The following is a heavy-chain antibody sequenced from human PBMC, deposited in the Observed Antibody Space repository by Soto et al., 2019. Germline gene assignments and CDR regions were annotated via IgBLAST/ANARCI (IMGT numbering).Heavy chain of an antibody. CDR1: GGSISRYY. J-gene: IGHJ4*02. CDR2: MYNTGST. Sequence: SETLSLTCTVSGGSISRYYWSWIRQPPGKGLEWIGYMYNTGSTVYNPPFKSRVTISVDTSKNQFSLKLTSVTAADTAVYYCARDKITGLFDYWGQGTLVTVSS. V-gene: IGHV4-59*12. D-gene: IGHD2-8*02. CDR3: ARDKITGLFDY.